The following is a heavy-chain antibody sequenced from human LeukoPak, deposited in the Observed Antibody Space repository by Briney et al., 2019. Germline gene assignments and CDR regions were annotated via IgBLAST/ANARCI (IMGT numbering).Heavy chain of an antibody. CDR1: GYTFTSYG. Sequence: ASVKVSCKASGYTFTSYGISWVRQAPGQGLEWMGWINPISGGTNYAQNFQGRVTMTRDTSITTAYMELSRLRSDDTAVYYCASLGATTLSYYGMDVWGQGTTVTVSS. V-gene: IGHV1-2*02. CDR3: ASLGATTLSYYGMDV. CDR2: INPISGGT. D-gene: IGHD1-26*01. J-gene: IGHJ6*02.